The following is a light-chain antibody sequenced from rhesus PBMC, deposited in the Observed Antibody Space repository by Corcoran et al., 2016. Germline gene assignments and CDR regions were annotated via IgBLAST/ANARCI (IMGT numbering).Light chain of an antibody. J-gene: IGKJ2*01. Sequence: GDRVTVTCRASQHIDKELSWYQQKPGKAPTLLIYAASSLQTGVSSRFSGSGSGTDFTLTLSSLQPEDVATFYCLQDYTTPYSFGQGTKVEIK. CDR3: LQDYTTPYS. CDR1: QHIDKE. V-gene: IGKV1-94*01. CDR2: AAS.